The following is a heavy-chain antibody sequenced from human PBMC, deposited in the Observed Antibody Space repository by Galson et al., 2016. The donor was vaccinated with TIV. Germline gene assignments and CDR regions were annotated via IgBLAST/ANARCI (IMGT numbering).Heavy chain of an antibody. J-gene: IGHJ5*02. CDR3: ARGAYDSSGYGGWFDP. Sequence: SLRLSCAASGFTFNTHTINWVRQAPGKGLEWVSAISTSGLHKYYADSMKGRFTISRDNTKNSVFLQMDSLRAEDTALYFCARGAYDSSGYGGWFDPWGQGTFVIVAS. D-gene: IGHD3-22*01. V-gene: IGHV3-21*01. CDR2: ISTSGLHK. CDR1: GFTFNTHT.